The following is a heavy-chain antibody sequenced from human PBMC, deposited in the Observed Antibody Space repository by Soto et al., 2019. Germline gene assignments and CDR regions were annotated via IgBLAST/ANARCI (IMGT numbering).Heavy chain of an antibody. J-gene: IGHJ4*02. CDR3: ARGLTIFGVVIGY. D-gene: IGHD3-3*01. Sequence: ASVKVSCKTSGYTFTNYVVDWVRQAPGQGLEWMGWINSGNGNTKYSEKFQGRVTITRDTSASAAYMELNSLTSEDTAVYYCARGLTIFGVVIGYWGQGTLVTVSS. V-gene: IGHV1-3*01. CDR2: INSGNGNT. CDR1: GYTFTNYV.